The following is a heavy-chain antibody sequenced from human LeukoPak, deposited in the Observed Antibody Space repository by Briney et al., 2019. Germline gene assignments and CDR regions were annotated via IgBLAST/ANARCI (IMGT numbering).Heavy chain of an antibody. CDR1: GYSFTRYW. V-gene: IGHV5-51*01. CDR3: ALGMYSSARRFDY. CDR2: IYPGDSDT. Sequence: GEPLKISCRGSGYSFTRYWIGWVRQMPGKGLEWMGIIYPGDSDTRYTPSLQGQVTISADKSISTAYLQWSSLKASDTAMYFCALGMYSSARRFDYWGQGTLVTVSS. D-gene: IGHD3-22*01. J-gene: IGHJ4*02.